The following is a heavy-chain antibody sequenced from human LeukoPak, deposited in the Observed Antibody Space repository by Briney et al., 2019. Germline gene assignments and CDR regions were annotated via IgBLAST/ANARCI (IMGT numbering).Heavy chain of an antibody. V-gene: IGHV3-48*04. CDR1: GFTFSSYS. CDR2: ISSSGSTI. Sequence: GGSLRLSCAASGFTFSSYSMNWVRQAPGKGLEWVSYISSSGSTIYYAHSVKGRFTISRDNAKNSLYLQMNSLRAEDTAVYYCARDHEGYCSGGSCSLFDYWGQGTLVTVSS. D-gene: IGHD2-15*01. J-gene: IGHJ4*02. CDR3: ARDHEGYCSGGSCSLFDY.